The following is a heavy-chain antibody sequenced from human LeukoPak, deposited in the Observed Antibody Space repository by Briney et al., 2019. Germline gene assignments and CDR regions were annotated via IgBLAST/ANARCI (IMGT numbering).Heavy chain of an antibody. CDR3: ARSRDGYNCFDY. V-gene: IGHV5-51*01. CDR1: GYKFTNYW. Sequence: GESLKISCKGSGYKFTNYWIAWVRQMPGQGLEWLGIIYPRDSDTRYSPSFQGQVTISADKSISTAYLQWSSLKASDTAMYYCARSRDGYNCFDYWGRGTLVTVSS. D-gene: IGHD5-24*01. CDR2: IYPRDSDT. J-gene: IGHJ4*02.